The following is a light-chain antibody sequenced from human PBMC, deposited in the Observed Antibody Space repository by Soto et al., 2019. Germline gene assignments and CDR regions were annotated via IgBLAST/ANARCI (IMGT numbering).Light chain of an antibody. CDR2: GAS. CDR1: QYIGDF. J-gene: IGKJ2*01. V-gene: IGKV1-39*01. Sequence: DIQMTQSPSSLSASVGDRVTITCRASQYIGDFLNWYQQTPGKPPKLLIFGASNLHIGVPSRFSGSGSGTEFTLTISNLLREDFATYYCHHYSSWPPYTFGQGTKVDIK. CDR3: HHYSSWPPYT.